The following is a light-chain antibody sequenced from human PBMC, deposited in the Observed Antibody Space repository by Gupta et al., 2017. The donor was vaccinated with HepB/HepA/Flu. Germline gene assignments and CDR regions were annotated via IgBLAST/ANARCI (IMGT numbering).Light chain of an antibody. CDR2: DAI. CDR1: QVITNN. V-gene: IGKV1-27*01. CDR3: QKYDSAPFS. Sequence: SPSSLSASVGDRVTITCRASQVITNNLAWYQQKPGQAPHLLIFDAITLQSGVPSRFSGSGSGTDFTLTINTLQPEDVATYYCQKYDSAPFSFGGGTKVEIK. J-gene: IGKJ4*01.